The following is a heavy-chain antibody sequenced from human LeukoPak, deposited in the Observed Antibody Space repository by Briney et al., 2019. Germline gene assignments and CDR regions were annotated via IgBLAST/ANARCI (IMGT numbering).Heavy chain of an antibody. Sequence: GGSLRLSCAASGFTFSSYAMHWVRQAPGKGLEWVAVISYDGSNKYYADSVKGRFTISRDNAMNTLYLQMNSLRVEDTAVYYCVRGTTAWNGFDYWGQGTLVTVSS. CDR3: VRGTTAWNGFDY. CDR1: GFTFSSYA. V-gene: IGHV3-30-3*01. D-gene: IGHD1-1*01. CDR2: ISYDGSNK. J-gene: IGHJ4*02.